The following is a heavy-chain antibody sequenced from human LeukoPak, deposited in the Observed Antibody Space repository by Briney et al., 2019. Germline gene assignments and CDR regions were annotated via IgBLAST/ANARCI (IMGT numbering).Heavy chain of an antibody. D-gene: IGHD4-17*01. CDR3: ARDNYGDYVTQCFDY. J-gene: IGHJ4*02. CDR1: GYTFTGYY. Sequence: ASVKVSCKXSGYTFTGYYMHWVRQAPGQGLEWMGIINPSGGSTSYAQKFQGRVTMTRDTSTSTVYMELSSLRSEDTAVYYCARDNYGDYVTQCFDYWGQGTLVTVSS. V-gene: IGHV1-46*03. CDR2: INPSGGST.